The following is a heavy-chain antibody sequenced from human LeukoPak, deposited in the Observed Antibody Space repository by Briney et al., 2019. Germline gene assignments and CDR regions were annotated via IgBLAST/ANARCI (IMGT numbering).Heavy chain of an antibody. CDR3: AKDHRARASFYTMIVVVQVSATPTHNFDY. V-gene: IGHV3-23*01. Sequence: QSGGSLRLSCAASGFTFSSYAMSWVRQAPGKGLEWVSAISGSGGSTYYADSVKGRFTISRDNSKNTLYLQMNSLRAEDTAVYYCAKDHRARASFYTMIVVVQVSATPTHNFDYWGQGTLVTVSS. D-gene: IGHD3-22*01. CDR2: ISGSGGST. CDR1: GFTFSSYA. J-gene: IGHJ4*02.